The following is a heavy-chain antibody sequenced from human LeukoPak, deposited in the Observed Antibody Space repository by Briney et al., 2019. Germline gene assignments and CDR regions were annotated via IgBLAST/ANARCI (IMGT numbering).Heavy chain of an antibody. Sequence: GGSLRPSCAASGFSFDTYAMHWVRQAPGQGLEWVALIWHDGSHKFYSNSVRGQFTISRDNSKNTVYLQMNNLRPDDTAVYFCAREIFGSGSYLDFWGQGTLVTVSS. CDR3: AREIFGSGSYLDF. CDR2: IWHDGSHK. CDR1: GFSFDTYA. V-gene: IGHV3-33*01. J-gene: IGHJ4*02. D-gene: IGHD3-10*01.